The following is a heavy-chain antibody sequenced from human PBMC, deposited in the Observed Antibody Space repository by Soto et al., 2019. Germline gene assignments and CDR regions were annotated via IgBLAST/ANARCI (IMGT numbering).Heavy chain of an antibody. CDR3: ACDMPGGYYDSSGYFDY. CDR1: GGSISSYY. CDR2: IYYSGST. J-gene: IGHJ4*02. D-gene: IGHD3-22*01. V-gene: IGHV4-59*01. Sequence: SETLSLTCTVSGGSISSYYWSWIRQPPGKGLEWIGYIYYSGSTNYNPSLKSRVTISVDTSKNQFSLKLSSVTAADTAVYYFACDMPGGYYDSSGYFDYWGQGPLVTVSS.